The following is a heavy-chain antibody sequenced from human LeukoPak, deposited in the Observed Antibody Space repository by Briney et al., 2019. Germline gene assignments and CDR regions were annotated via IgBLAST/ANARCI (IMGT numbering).Heavy chain of an antibody. CDR1: GFSFNDYS. J-gene: IGHJ4*02. D-gene: IGHD1-1*01. CDR3: ARDHNYAFDN. V-gene: IGHV3-48*04. CDR2: IGISSGNT. Sequence: GSLRLSCAASGFSFNDYSMNWVRQAPGKGLEWISYIGISSGNTKYADSVKGRFTISGDNAKNSLYLQMNNLRVEDTAVYYCARDHNYAFDNWGQGTLVTVSS.